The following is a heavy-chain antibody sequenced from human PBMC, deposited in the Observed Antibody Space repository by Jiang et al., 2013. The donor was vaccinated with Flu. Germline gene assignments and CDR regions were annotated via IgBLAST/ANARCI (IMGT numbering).Heavy chain of an antibody. CDR2: TYYRSKWSK. CDR1: GDSVSAKSST. Sequence: SQTLSLTCAISGDSVSAKSSTWNWMRQSPSRGLEWLGRTYYRSKWSKDYALSVKGRITINSDTSKNQFSLQLNSVTPEDTAIYYCARSVGGIYGDYWGQGTLVTVSS. J-gene: IGHJ4*02. CDR3: ARSVGGIYGDY. D-gene: IGHD3-16*01. V-gene: IGHV6-1*01.